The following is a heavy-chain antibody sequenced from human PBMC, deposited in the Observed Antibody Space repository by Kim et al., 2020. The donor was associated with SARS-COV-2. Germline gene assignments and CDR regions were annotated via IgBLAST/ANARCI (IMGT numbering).Heavy chain of an antibody. Sequence: GGSLRLSCAASGFTFDDYAMHWVRQAPGKGLEWVSGISWNSGSIGYADSVKGRFTISRDNSKNSLYLQMNSLRAEDTALYYCAKDMGDGYSCGWYHYYYGMDVWGQGATVTAAS. CDR3: AKDMGDGYSCGWYHYYYGMDV. D-gene: IGHD6-19*01. V-gene: IGHV3-9*01. CDR2: ISWNSGSI. CDR1: GFTFDDYA. J-gene: IGHJ6*02.